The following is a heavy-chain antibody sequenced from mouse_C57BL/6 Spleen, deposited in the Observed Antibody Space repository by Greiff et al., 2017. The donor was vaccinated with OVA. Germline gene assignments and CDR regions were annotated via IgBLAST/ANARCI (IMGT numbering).Heavy chain of an antibody. CDR1: GYTFTSHG. D-gene: IGHD3-1*01. CDR3: ARDRDYYAMDY. Sequence: QVQLQQSGAELARPGASVKLSCKASGYTFTSHGISWVKQRTGQGLEWIGEIYPRSGNTYYNEKFKGKATLTADKSSSTAYMELRSLTSEDSAVYFCARDRDYYAMDYWGQGTSVTVSS. CDR2: IYPRSGNT. V-gene: IGHV1-81*01. J-gene: IGHJ4*01.